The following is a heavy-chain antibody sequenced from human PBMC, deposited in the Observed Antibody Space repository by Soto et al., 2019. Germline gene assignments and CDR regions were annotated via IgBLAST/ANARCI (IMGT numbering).Heavy chain of an antibody. CDR1: GYTFTTFG. D-gene: IGHD3-16*01. J-gene: IGHJ4*02. V-gene: IGHV1-18*01. CDR3: ARSAPFDIYTITPVEV. Sequence: QVRLVQSGPEVKKPAASVKVSCKASGYTFTTFGISWVRQAPGQGLEWVGWISANNGNTKYSQKFQARVSLTTETSASSAYMELRSLRSDDTAVYYCARSAPFDIYTITPVEVWGQRTLVTFSS. CDR2: ISANNGNT.